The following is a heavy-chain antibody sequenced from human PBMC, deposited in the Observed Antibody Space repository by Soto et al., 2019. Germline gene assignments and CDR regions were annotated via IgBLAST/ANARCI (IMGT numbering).Heavy chain of an antibody. J-gene: IGHJ4*02. CDR3: ARDSHPGTPMIQAVTGPDY. Sequence: QVQLHQWGSGLLKPSETLSLTCVVYGGSLTGYYWSWIRQPPGKGLEWIGEINHRGTTDYSPSLTSRVTISVDTSKNQFSPNLSSVTGADTAMYYWARDSHPGTPMIQAVTGPDYWGQGTLVTVSS. CDR2: INHRGTT. CDR1: GGSLTGYY. V-gene: IGHV4-34*01. D-gene: IGHD3-10*01.